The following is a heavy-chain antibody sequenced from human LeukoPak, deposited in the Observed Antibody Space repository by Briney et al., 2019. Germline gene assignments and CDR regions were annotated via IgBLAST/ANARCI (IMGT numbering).Heavy chain of an antibody. CDR2: ISDDGSNK. CDR1: GFTFSSYG. J-gene: IGHJ6*02. V-gene: IGHV3-30*18. D-gene: IGHD3-10*01. Sequence: QPGRSLRLSCAASGFTFSSYGMHWVRQAPGKGLEWLAVISDDGSNKDYLDSVKGRFSISRDNSKSTLYLQMNSLRVEDTAIYYCAKDLSGSGTYYNVDDDYLFYTGMDVWGQGTMVAVSS. CDR3: AKDLSGSGTYYNVDDDYLFYTGMDV.